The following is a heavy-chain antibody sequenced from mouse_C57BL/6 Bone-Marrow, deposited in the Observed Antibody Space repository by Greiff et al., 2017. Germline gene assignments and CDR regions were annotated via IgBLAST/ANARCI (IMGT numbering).Heavy chain of an antibody. CDR2: IHPNSGNT. J-gene: IGHJ4*01. CDR1: GYTFTSYC. Sequence: QVQLQQSGAELVKPGASVKLSCKASGYTFTSYCMHWVKQRPGQGLEWIGKIHPNSGNTYYNEKFKGKATLTVDKSSSTAYMQLRSLTSEDSAVXFCARTSGGSMDYWGKGTTVTVSS. V-gene: IGHV1-64*01. CDR3: ARTSGGSMDY.